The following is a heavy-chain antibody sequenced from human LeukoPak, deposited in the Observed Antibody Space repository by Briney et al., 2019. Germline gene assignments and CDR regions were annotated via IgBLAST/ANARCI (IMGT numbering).Heavy chain of an antibody. J-gene: IGHJ4*02. D-gene: IGHD6-19*01. CDR3: AKARGSGWHDPWYLDY. CDR1: GFTFSNYA. Sequence: PGGSLRLSCAASGFTFSNYAMHWVRQAPGTGLELVAVIWSDGTNKYYGDSVRGRFTISRDNSKNRLYLQMNSLRAEDTAVYYCAKARGSGWHDPWYLDYWGQGTLVTVSS. CDR2: IWSDGTNK. V-gene: IGHV3-33*06.